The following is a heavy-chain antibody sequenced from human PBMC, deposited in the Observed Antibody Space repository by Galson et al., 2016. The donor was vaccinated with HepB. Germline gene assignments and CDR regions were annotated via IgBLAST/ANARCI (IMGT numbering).Heavy chain of an antibody. V-gene: IGHV3-23*01. CDR2: VTGSGGST. Sequence: SLRLSCAASGFTFRNYAMSWVRQAPGKGLEWVSGVTGSGGSTYYADSVRGRFTISRDNSKNTLYLQMNSLRAEDTAVYYCAKGLGAPYFYGLDVWGQGTTVTVSS. CDR1: GFTFRNYA. CDR3: AKGLGAPYFYGLDV. D-gene: IGHD3-16*01. J-gene: IGHJ6*02.